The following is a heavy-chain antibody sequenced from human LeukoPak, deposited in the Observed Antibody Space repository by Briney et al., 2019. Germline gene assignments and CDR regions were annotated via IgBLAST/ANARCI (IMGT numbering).Heavy chain of an antibody. CDR3: ARVACSGGSCYSRAGWFDP. V-gene: IGHV4-34*01. Sequence: SETLSLTCAVYGGSFSGYYWSWIRQPPGKGLEWIGEINHSGSTNYNPSLKSRVTISVDTSKNQFSLKLSSVTAADTAVYYCARVACSGGSCYSRAGWFDPWGQGTLVTVSS. CDR2: INHSGST. CDR1: GGSFSGYY. D-gene: IGHD2-15*01. J-gene: IGHJ5*02.